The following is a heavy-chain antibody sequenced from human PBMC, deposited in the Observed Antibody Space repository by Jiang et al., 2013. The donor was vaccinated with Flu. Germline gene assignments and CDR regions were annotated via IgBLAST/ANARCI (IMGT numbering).Heavy chain of an antibody. CDR3: ARRVVPGAFDI. CDR2: ISSSSSYI. J-gene: IGHJ3*02. Sequence: GGSLRLSCAASGFTFSSYSMNWVRQAPGKGLEWVSSISSSSSYIYYADSVKGRFTISRDNAKNSLYLQMNSLRAEDTAVYYCARRVVPGAFDIWGQGTMVTVSS. CDR1: GFTFSSYS. V-gene: IGHV3-21*01. D-gene: IGHD2-2*01.